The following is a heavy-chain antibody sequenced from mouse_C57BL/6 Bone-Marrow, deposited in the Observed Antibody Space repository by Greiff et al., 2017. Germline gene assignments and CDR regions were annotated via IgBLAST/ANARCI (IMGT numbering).Heavy chain of an antibody. J-gene: IGHJ4*01. V-gene: IGHV1-80*01. CDR2: IYPGDGDT. CDR3: ARCGYDYYYAMDY. D-gene: IGHD2-2*01. CDR1: GYAFSSYW. Sequence: QVQLQQSGAELVKPGASVKISCKASGYAFSSYWMNWVKQRPGKGLEWIGQIYPGDGDTTYNGKFKGKATLTADKSSSTAYMQLSSLTSEDSAVYFCARCGYDYYYAMDYWGQGTSVTVSA.